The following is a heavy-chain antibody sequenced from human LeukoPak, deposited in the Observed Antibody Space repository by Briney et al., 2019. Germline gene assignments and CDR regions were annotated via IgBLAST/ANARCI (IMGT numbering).Heavy chain of an antibody. CDR1: GFTVSGHP. Sequence: GGSLRLSCAASGFTVSGHPMSWVRQAPGKGLEWVSVIYRGGSTYYADSVKGRFTISRDNSKNTLYLQMNSLRAEDTAVYYCASSVRGYFDYWGQGTLVTVSS. CDR2: IYRGGST. J-gene: IGHJ4*02. D-gene: IGHD3-10*01. CDR3: ASSVRGYFDY. V-gene: IGHV3-53*01.